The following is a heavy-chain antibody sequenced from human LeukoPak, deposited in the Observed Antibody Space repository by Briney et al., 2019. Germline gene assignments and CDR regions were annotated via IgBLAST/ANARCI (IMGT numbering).Heavy chain of an antibody. Sequence: SETLSLTCTVSGGSISSYYWSWIRQPPGKGLEWIGYIYYSGSTNYNPSLKSRVTISVDTSKTQSSLKLSAVTAADTAVYYCARGLYGPSFDYWGQGTLVTVSS. V-gene: IGHV4-59*01. CDR3: ARGLYGPSFDY. J-gene: IGHJ4*02. CDR1: GGSISSYY. D-gene: IGHD2-2*02. CDR2: IYYSGST.